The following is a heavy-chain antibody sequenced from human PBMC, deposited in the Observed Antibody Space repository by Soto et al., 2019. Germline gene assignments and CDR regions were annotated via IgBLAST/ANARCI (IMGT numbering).Heavy chain of an antibody. J-gene: IGHJ5*01. CDR3: AMSVRPLSWFDS. CDR1: GFPFSAFA. CDR2: IGGSGASI. V-gene: IGHV3-23*01. Sequence: EVQLLESGGDLVQPGGSLRLSCAASGFPFSAFAMNWVRQAPGKGLEWVSGIGGSGASIYYADSVKGRFSISRDNFKNTVYLQMNSLRDEDTGVYYCAMSVRPLSWFDSWGQGTLVTVSS. D-gene: IGHD3-10*01.